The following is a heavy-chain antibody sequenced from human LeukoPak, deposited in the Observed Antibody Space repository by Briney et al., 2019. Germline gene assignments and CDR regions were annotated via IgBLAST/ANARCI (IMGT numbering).Heavy chain of an antibody. D-gene: IGHD3-9*01. Sequence: GGSLRLSCAASGFTFSNAWMSWVRQAPGKGLEWVGRIKSKTDGGTTDYAAPVKGRFTISRDDSKNTLYLQMNSLKTEDTAVYYCTIRSGYHVYYYYGMDVWGKGTTVTVSS. CDR1: GFTFSNAW. CDR2: IKSKTDGGTT. J-gene: IGHJ6*04. CDR3: TIRSGYHVYYYYGMDV. V-gene: IGHV3-15*01.